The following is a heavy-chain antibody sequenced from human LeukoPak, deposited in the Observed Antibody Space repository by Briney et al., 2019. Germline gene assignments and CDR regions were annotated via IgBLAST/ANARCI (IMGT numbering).Heavy chain of an antibody. J-gene: IGHJ3*02. CDR2: VSPSHTTR. D-gene: IGHD3-3*02. Sequence: ASVTVSCKASGYTFRQYSISWVRQAPGKGFEWMGWVSPSHTTRVYAQEFQGRVTMTADTNTNTVSMELRSLRFDDTAVYFCARDYILPLETDNGDGFAIWGQGTVVTVSS. V-gene: IGHV1-18*01. CDR3: ARDYILPLETDNGDGFAI. CDR1: GYTFRQYS.